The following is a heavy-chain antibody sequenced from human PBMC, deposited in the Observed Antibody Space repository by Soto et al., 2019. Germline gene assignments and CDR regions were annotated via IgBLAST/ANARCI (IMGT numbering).Heavy chain of an antibody. Sequence: GGSLRLSCAASGFTFSSYAMSWVRQAPGKGLEWVSALSGSGVYTYYADSVKGRFTISRDNSKNTLYLQMSSLRAEDTAVYYCAKGGFGELLYPPDYWGQGTLVTVSS. V-gene: IGHV3-23*01. CDR3: AKGGFGELLYPPDY. CDR1: GFTFSSYA. D-gene: IGHD3-10*01. J-gene: IGHJ4*02. CDR2: LSGSGVYT.